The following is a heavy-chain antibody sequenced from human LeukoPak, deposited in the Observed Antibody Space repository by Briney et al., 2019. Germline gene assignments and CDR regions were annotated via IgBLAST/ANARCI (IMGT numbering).Heavy chain of an antibody. CDR2: INHSGGT. D-gene: IGHD6-13*01. V-gene: IGHV4-34*01. Sequence: PSETLSLTCAVYGGSFSGYYWSWIRQPPGKGLEWIGEINHSGGTNYNPSLKSRVTISVDTSKNQFSLKLSSVTAADTAVYYCARRTPGIAARFDYWGEGTLFTVSS. J-gene: IGHJ4*02. CDR3: ARRTPGIAARFDY. CDR1: GGSFSGYY.